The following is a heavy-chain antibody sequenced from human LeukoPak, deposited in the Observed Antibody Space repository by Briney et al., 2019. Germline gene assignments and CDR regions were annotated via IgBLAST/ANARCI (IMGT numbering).Heavy chain of an antibody. V-gene: IGHV1-46*01. CDR2: INPSGGST. CDR1: GYTFTSYY. J-gene: IGHJ4*02. Sequence: ASVKVSCKASGYTFTSYYMHWVRQAPGQGLEWMGIINPSGGSTSYAQTFQGRVTMTRDTSTSTVYMELSSLRSEDTAVYYCARLDTYYDILTGYPTDYWGQGTLVTVSS. D-gene: IGHD3-9*01. CDR3: ARLDTYYDILTGYPTDY.